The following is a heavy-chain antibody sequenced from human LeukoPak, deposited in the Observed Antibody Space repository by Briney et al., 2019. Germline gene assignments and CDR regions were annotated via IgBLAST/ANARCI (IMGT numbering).Heavy chain of an antibody. CDR2: ISGSGGST. J-gene: IGHJ6*02. D-gene: IGHD6-19*01. V-gene: IGHV3-23*01. Sequence: GGSLRFSCAASGFTFSSYAMSWVRQAPGKGLEWVSAISGSGGSTYYADSVKGRFTISRDNSKNTLYLQMNSLRAEDTAVYYCAKDGSGWYRYYYYGMDVWGQGTTVTVSS. CDR1: GFTFSSYA. CDR3: AKDGSGWYRYYYYGMDV.